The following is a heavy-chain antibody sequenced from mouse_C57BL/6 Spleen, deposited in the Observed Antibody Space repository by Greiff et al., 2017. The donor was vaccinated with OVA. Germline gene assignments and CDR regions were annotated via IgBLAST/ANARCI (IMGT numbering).Heavy chain of an antibody. J-gene: IGHJ2*01. D-gene: IGHD2-2*01. CDR3: ARRGYDDGYYFDY. Sequence: QVQLQQPGAELVKPGASVKLSCKASGYTFTSYWMQWVKQRPGQGLEWIGEIDPSDSYTNYNQKFKGKATLTVDTSSSTAYMQLSSLTSEDSAVYYCARRGYDDGYYFDYWGQGTTLTVSS. V-gene: IGHV1-50*01. CDR1: GYTFTSYW. CDR2: IDPSDSYT.